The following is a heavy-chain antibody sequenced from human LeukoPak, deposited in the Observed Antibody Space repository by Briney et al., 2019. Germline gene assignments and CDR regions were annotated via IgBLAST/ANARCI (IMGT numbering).Heavy chain of an antibody. CDR1: GFTLSSCA. CDR3: AKDRSYYDSSGYIYYFDY. Sequence: GGSLRLSCAASGFTLSSCAISCVRQAPGKGLEWVSGISGSGVSTYYADSVKGRFTISRDNSKNTLYLQMNSLRAEDTAVYYCAKDRSYYDSSGYIYYFDYWGQGTLVTVSS. CDR2: ISGSGVST. J-gene: IGHJ4*02. D-gene: IGHD3-22*01. V-gene: IGHV3-23*01.